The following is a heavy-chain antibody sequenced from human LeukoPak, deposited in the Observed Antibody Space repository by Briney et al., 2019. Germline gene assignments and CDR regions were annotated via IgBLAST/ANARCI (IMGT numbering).Heavy chain of an antibody. V-gene: IGHV4-59*01. CDR3: ARDRYGSGSYYSYYYYMDV. D-gene: IGHD3-10*01. CDR2: IYYSGST. CDR1: GGSISSYY. Sequence: SETLSLTCTVSGGSISSYYWSWIRQPPGKGLEWVGYIYYSGSTNYNPSLKSRLTISVDTSKNQFSLKLSSVTAADTAVYYCARDRYGSGSYYSYYYYMDVWGKGTTVTISS. J-gene: IGHJ6*03.